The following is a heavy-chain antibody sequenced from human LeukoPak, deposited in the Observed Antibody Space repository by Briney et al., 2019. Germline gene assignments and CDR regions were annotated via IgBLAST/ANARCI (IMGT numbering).Heavy chain of an antibody. D-gene: IGHD3-22*01. CDR1: GGSITSSSYY. J-gene: IGHJ4*02. CDR2: INHSGST. Sequence: SETLSLTCTVSGGSITSSSYYWSWIRQPPGKGLEWIGEINHSGSTNYNPSLKSRVTISVDTSKNQFSLKLSSVTAADTAVYYCARGRGYYYDSSGYRTTYYFDYWGQGTLVTVSS. CDR3: ARGRGYYYDSSGYRTTYYFDY. V-gene: IGHV4-39*07.